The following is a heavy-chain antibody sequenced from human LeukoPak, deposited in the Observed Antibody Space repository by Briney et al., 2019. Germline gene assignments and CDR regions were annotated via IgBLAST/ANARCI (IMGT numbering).Heavy chain of an antibody. J-gene: IGHJ4*02. Sequence: SETLSLTCTVSGGSISSSSYYWGWIRQPPGKGLEWIGSIYYSGSTYHNPSLKSRVTISVDTSKNQFSLKLSSVTAADTAVYYCATPENWGQGTLVTVSS. CDR1: GGSISSSSYY. CDR3: ATPEN. D-gene: IGHD1-14*01. V-gene: IGHV4-39*01. CDR2: IYYSGST.